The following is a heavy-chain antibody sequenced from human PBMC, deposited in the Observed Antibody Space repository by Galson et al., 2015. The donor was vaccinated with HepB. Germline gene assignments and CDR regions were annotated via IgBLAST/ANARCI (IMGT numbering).Heavy chain of an antibody. CDR1: GYTFTSYD. J-gene: IGHJ6*03. D-gene: IGHD5-18*01. V-gene: IGHV1-8*01. Sequence: SVKVSCKASGYTFTSYDINWVRQATGQGLEWMGWMNPNSGNTGYAQKFQGRVTMTRNTSISTAYMELSSLRSEDTAVYYCARGRYTAMVTGYYYYYMDVWGKGTTVTVSS. CDR2: MNPNSGNT. CDR3: ARGRYTAMVTGYYYYYMDV.